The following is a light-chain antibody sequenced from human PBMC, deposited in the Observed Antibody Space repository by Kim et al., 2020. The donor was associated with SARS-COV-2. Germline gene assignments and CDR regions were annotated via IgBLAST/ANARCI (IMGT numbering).Light chain of an antibody. CDR2: GKN. CDR1: SLRSYY. V-gene: IGLV3-19*01. J-gene: IGLJ3*02. Sequence: SSELTQDPAVSVALGQTVRITCQGDSLRSYYASWYQQKPGQAPVLVIYGKNNRPSGIPDRFSGSSSGNTASLTIPGAQAEDEADYYCNSRDSSGNHPNWV. CDR3: NSRDSSGNHPNWV.